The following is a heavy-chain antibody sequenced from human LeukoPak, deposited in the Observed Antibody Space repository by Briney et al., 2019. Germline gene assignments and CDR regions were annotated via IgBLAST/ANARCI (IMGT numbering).Heavy chain of an antibody. CDR1: GGSFSGYY. J-gene: IGHJ6*02. CDR3: ARGPGYCSGGSCYPYYYYGMDV. CDR2: INHSGST. D-gene: IGHD2-15*01. Sequence: SETLSLTCAVYGGSFSGYYWSWIRQPPGKGLEWIGEINHSGSTNYNPSLKSRVTISVDTSKNQFSLKLSSMTAADTAVYYCARGPGYCSGGSCYPYYYYGMDVWGQGTTVTVSS. V-gene: IGHV4-34*01.